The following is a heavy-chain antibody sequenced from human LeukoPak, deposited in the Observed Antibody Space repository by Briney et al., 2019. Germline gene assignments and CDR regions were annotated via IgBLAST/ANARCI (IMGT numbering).Heavy chain of an antibody. CDR1: GYTFTSYA. J-gene: IGHJ4*02. CDR3: ARDKGGVSSWQKWKAFFDY. V-gene: IGHV1-3*01. CDR2: INAGNGNT. D-gene: IGHD6-13*01. Sequence: ASVKVSCKASGYTFTSYAMHWVRQAPGQRLEWMGWINAGNGNTKYSQKFQGRVTITRDTSASTAYMELSSLRSEDTAVYYCARDKGGVSSWQKWKAFFDYWGQGTLVTVSS.